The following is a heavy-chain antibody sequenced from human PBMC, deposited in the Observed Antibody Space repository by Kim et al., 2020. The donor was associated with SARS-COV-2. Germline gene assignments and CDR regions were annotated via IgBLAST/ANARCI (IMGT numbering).Heavy chain of an antibody. CDR3: ARGPFSSSWYFVGAFDI. J-gene: IGHJ3*02. D-gene: IGHD6-13*01. V-gene: IGHV3-13*01. Sequence: GGSLRLSCAASGFTFSSYDMHWVRQATGKGLEWVSAIGTAGDTYYPGSVKGRFTISRENAKNSLYLQMNSLRAGDTAVYYCARGPFSSSWYFVGAFDIWGQGTMVTVSS. CDR1: GFTFSSYD. CDR2: IGTAGDT.